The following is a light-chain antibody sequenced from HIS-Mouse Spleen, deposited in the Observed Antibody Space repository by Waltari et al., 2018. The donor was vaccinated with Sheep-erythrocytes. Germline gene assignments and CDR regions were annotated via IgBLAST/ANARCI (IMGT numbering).Light chain of an antibody. Sequence: QSALTQPASVSGSPGQSITISCTGTSSAVGSYTLVSWYQQHPGKATKLMIYEGSKRPSGVSNRFSGSKSGNTASLTISGLQAEDEADYYCCSYAGSSTPWVFGGGTKLTVL. CDR2: EGS. CDR3: CSYAGSSTPWV. CDR1: SSAVGSYTL. V-gene: IGLV2-23*01. J-gene: IGLJ3*02.